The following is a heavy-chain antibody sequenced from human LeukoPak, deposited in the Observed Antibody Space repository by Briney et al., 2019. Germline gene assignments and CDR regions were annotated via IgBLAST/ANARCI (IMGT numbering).Heavy chain of an antibody. Sequence: GGSLRLSCAASGFTFSSYSMNWVRQAPGKGLEWVSSISSSSSYIYYADSVKGRFTISRDSAKNSLYLQMNSLRAEDTAVYYCASDYYDSSGYYYALSYFDYWGQGTLVTVSS. CDR2: ISSSSSYI. D-gene: IGHD3-22*01. J-gene: IGHJ4*02. CDR3: ASDYYDSSGYYYALSYFDY. V-gene: IGHV3-21*01. CDR1: GFTFSSYS.